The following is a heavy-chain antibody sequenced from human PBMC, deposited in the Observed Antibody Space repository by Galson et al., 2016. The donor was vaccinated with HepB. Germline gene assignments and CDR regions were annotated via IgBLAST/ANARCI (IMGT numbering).Heavy chain of an antibody. J-gene: IGHJ6*02. D-gene: IGHD3-16*01. CDR3: ARGIMAAHRGMDV. CDR2: IREDGSEI. Sequence: SLRLSCAAAGFNFYGYWMSWVRQAPGRGLEWVANIREDGSEIYYMESVKGRFTISRDNAKSSLTLQLNILTAEDTAVYYCARGIMAAHRGMDVWGQGTTVIVSS. CDR1: GFNFYGYW. V-gene: IGHV3-7*03.